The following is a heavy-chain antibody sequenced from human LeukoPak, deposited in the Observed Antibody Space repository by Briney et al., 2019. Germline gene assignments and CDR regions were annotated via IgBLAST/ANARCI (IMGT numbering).Heavy chain of an antibody. CDR3: AKSRGQYGDYLFYYYGMDV. V-gene: IGHV3-23*01. CDR2: ISDSGVTT. CDR1: GFTFSSCA. Sequence: GGSLRLSCAASGFTFSSCAMSWVRQAPGKGLEWVSGISDSGVTTYHADSVKGRFTISSDNSKNTLYLQMNSLRAEDTALYYCAKSRGQYGDYLFYYYGMDVWGQGTTVTVSS. J-gene: IGHJ6*02. D-gene: IGHD4-17*01.